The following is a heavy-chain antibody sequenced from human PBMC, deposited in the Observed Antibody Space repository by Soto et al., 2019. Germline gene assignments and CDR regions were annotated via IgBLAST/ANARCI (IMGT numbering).Heavy chain of an antibody. CDR3: AHRPSDYIWGSYPT. J-gene: IGHJ5*02. CDR2: ISWDGDK. CDR1: GYSLSSSGVG. D-gene: IGHD3-16*01. Sequence: QITLKESGPTLVKPTQTLTLTCTFSGYSLSSSGVGVAWIRQPPGKALERLALISWDGDKYYSPSLKNRLSISKDTSENHVVLTLTNLDPVDTGTYFCAHRPSDYIWGSYPTWGQGTLVTVSS. V-gene: IGHV2-5*02.